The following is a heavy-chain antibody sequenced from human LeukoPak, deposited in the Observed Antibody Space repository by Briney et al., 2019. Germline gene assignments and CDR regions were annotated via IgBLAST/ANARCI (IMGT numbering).Heavy chain of an antibody. J-gene: IGHJ4*02. CDR2: ISSSGSTI. CDR3: ARDPSAFGELSKIADY. D-gene: IGHD3-10*01. Sequence: GGSLRLSCAASGFTFSDYYMSWLRQAPGKGLEWVSYISSSGSTIYYADSVKGRFTISRDNAKNSLYLQMNSLRAEDTAVYYCARDPSAFGELSKIADYWGQGTLVTVSS. V-gene: IGHV3-11*04. CDR1: GFTFSDYY.